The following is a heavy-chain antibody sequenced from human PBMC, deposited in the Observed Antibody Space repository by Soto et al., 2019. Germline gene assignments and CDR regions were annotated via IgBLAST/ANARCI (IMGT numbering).Heavy chain of an antibody. V-gene: IGHV1-69*13. CDR2: IIPIFGTA. CDR3: ARVTTTAGRRSYYYYGMDV. Sequence: GASVKVSCKASGGTFSSYAISWVRQAPGQGLDWMGGIIPIFGTANYAQKFQGRVTITADDSTSTAYMELSSLRSEDTAVYYCARVTTTAGRRSYYYYGMDVWGQGTTVTVSS. D-gene: IGHD4-4*01. J-gene: IGHJ6*02. CDR1: GGTFSSYA.